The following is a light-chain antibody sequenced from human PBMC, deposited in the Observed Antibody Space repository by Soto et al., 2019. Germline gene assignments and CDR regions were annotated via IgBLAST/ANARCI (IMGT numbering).Light chain of an antibody. Sequence: QSALTQPASVSGSPGQSITISCTGTSSDVGGYNYVSWYQQHPGKAPKLMIYDVTNRPSGVSNRFSGSKSGNTASLTISGLQAEDEDDYYCSSYTSNSTVVFGGGTKVTVL. J-gene: IGLJ3*02. V-gene: IGLV2-14*01. CDR2: DVT. CDR1: SSDVGGYNY. CDR3: SSYTSNSTVV.